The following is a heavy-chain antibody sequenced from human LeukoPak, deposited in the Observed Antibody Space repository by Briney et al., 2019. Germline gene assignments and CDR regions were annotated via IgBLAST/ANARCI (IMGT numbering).Heavy chain of an antibody. V-gene: IGHV1-18*01. CDR2: ISGYNGNT. D-gene: IGHD2-2*01. Sequence: GASVKVSCKASGYTFTSYGISWVRQAPGQGLEWMGWISGYNGNTNYAQKFQGRVTMTEDTSTDTAYMELSSLRSEDTAVYYCATSYCSSTSCYYNWFDPWGQGTLVTVSS. J-gene: IGHJ5*02. CDR3: ATSYCSSTSCYYNWFDP. CDR1: GYTFTSYG.